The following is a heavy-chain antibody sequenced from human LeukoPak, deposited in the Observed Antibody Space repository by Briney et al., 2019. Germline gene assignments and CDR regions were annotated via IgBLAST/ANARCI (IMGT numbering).Heavy chain of an antibody. CDR3: ARDDCSSTSCSLDY. CDR2: IYYSGST. D-gene: IGHD2-2*01. Sequence: PSGTLSLTCAVYGGSFSGYYWSWIRQPPGKGLEWIGYIYYSGSTYYNPSLKSRVTISVDTSKNQFSLKLSSVTAADTAVYYCARDDCSSTSCSLDYWGQGTLVTVSS. CDR1: GGSFSGYY. J-gene: IGHJ4*02. V-gene: IGHV4-30-4*01.